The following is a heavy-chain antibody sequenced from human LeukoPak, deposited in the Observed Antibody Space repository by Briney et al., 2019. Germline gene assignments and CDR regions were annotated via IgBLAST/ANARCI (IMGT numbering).Heavy chain of an antibody. D-gene: IGHD3-10*01. CDR1: GGSISSYY. CDR2: ISDTGST. CDR3: ARGSGYGSGKYYFDY. V-gene: IGHV4-59*01. J-gene: IGHJ4*02. Sequence: PPETLSLTCTVSGGSISSYYWSWIRQLPGKGLDWIGYISDTGSTNYNPSLKSRVTISVDTSKNQFSLKLSSVTAADTAVYYCARGSGYGSGKYYFDYWGQGTLVTVSS.